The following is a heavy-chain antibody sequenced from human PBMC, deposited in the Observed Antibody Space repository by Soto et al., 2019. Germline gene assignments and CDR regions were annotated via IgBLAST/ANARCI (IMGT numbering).Heavy chain of an antibody. V-gene: IGHV3-48*02. CDR2: ISISSRTI. Sequence: GGSLRLSCAASGFTFRSYSMNWVRQPPGKGLEWVSYISISSRTIYYADSVKGRFTISRDDAKNSLYLQMNSLRDEDTSVYYCARDNGIAGSFDPWGQGNLVTVSS. J-gene: IGHJ5*02. CDR1: GFTFRSYS. D-gene: IGHD6-13*01. CDR3: ARDNGIAGSFDP.